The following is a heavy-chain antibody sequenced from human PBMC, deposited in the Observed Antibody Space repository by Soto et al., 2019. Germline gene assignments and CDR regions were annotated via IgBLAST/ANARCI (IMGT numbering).Heavy chain of an antibody. D-gene: IGHD5-12*01. CDR2: IYYSGVT. CDR3: ARVAADIASWLDP. Sequence: QGQLQESGPGLVKPSETLSLTCTVSGDSISTYNWGWIRQPPGKGLEWIGCIYYSGVTNYNPSLXXRXXISVDTPKNQLSLKLNSVTAADPAVYYCARVAADIASWLDPWGQGTLVTVSS. J-gene: IGHJ5*02. CDR1: GDSISTYN. V-gene: IGHV4-59*01.